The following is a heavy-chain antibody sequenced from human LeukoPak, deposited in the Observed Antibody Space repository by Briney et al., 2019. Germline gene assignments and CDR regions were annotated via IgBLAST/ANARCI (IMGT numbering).Heavy chain of an antibody. CDR1: GGSVSSYY. V-gene: IGHV4-59*02. J-gene: IGHJ3*02. CDR2: LSHSGSS. D-gene: IGHD2-2*01. CDR3: ARARYANAWYAFDI. Sequence: PSETLSLTCTVSGGSVSSYYWSWIRRPPGRGLEWITYLSHSGSSDSNPSLTSRVTTLVDTSKNQFSLKLTSVTAADTAVYYCARARYANAWYAFDIWGHGTMVTVSS.